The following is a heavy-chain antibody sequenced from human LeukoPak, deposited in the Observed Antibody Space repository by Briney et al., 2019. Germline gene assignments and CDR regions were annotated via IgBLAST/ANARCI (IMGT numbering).Heavy chain of an antibody. Sequence: SETLSLTCSVFGYSISSGYSWGWIRQPPGEGVEWIGIIYHSGTTYYNPSLRSRVIISVDTSKNQFSLKLRSVTAADTAVFYCARVPGVYYDTLIGFGSGWFDPWGQGTLVTASS. CDR3: ARVPGVYYDTLIGFGSGWFDP. D-gene: IGHD3-9*01. CDR1: GYSISSGYS. J-gene: IGHJ5*02. V-gene: IGHV4-38-2*02. CDR2: IYHSGTT.